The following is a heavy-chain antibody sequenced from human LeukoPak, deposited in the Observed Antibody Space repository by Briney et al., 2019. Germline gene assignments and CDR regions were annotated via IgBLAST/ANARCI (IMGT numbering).Heavy chain of an antibody. D-gene: IGHD6-13*01. CDR3: ARDSPFGSSSWYGYYYYYMDV. CDR2: ISSSGSTI. CDR1: GFTFSDYY. Sequence: TGGSLRLSCAASGFTFSDYYMSWIRQAPGKGLEWVSYISSSGSTIYYADSVKGRFTIFRDNAKNSLYLQMNSLRAEDTAVYYCARDSPFGSSSWYGYYYYYMDVWGKGTTVTVSS. V-gene: IGHV3-11*04. J-gene: IGHJ6*03.